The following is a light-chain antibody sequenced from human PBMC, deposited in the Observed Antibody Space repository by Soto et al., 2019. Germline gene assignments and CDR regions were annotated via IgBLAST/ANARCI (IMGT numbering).Light chain of an antibody. Sequence: EIVMTQSPATLSVSPGERATLSCRASQSVSNKLAWYQQKPGQAPRLLLYGASTRATGIPARFSGSGSGTAFTLTISSLQSEDFAVYYCQQYNNWPPWTFGQGTKVEIK. CDR2: GAS. V-gene: IGKV3-15*01. CDR3: QQYNNWPPWT. J-gene: IGKJ1*01. CDR1: QSVSNK.